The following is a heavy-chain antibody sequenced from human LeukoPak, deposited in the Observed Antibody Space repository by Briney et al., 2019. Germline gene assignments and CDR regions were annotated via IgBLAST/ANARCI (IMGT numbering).Heavy chain of an antibody. Sequence: EASVTVSCMASGYTFTSYGISWVRQAPGQGLEGMGWISAYNGNTNYAQKLQGRVTMTTDTSTSTAYMELRSLRSDDTAVYYCARNGIAVAVGMDVWGQGTTVTVSS. D-gene: IGHD6-19*01. J-gene: IGHJ6*02. CDR1: GYTFTSYG. CDR2: ISAYNGNT. V-gene: IGHV1-18*01. CDR3: ARNGIAVAVGMDV.